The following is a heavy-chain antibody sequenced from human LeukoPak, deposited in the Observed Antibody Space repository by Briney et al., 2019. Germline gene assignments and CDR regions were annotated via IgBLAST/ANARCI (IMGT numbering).Heavy chain of an antibody. Sequence: PGGSLRLSCAASGFTFDDYAMHWVRQAPGKGLEWVSGISWNSGSIGYADSVKGRFTISRDNAKNSLYLQMNSLRAEDTALYYCAKAHYYDSSGHQRRVYFDYWGQGTLVTVSS. D-gene: IGHD3-22*01. J-gene: IGHJ4*02. CDR1: GFTFDDYA. CDR2: ISWNSGSI. V-gene: IGHV3-9*01. CDR3: AKAHYYDSSGHQRRVYFDY.